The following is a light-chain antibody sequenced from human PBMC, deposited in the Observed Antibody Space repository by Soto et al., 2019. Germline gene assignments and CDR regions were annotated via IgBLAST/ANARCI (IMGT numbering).Light chain of an antibody. Sequence: QSVLTQPPSASGTPGQRVTISCSGSTSNIGSNYVYWYQQVPGTAPKLLIYRHDQRPSGVPDRFSGSRSGTSASLVISGLRSEDEADYYCASWDDSLSGEVFGGGTKLTVL. J-gene: IGLJ3*02. CDR1: TSNIGSNY. CDR2: RHD. CDR3: ASWDDSLSGEV. V-gene: IGLV1-47*01.